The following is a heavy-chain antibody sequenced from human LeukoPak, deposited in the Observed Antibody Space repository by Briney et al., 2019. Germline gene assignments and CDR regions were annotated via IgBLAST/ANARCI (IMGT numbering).Heavy chain of an antibody. CDR3: ARVGKNGWDFDH. Sequence: PGGSLRLSCAASGFTFSAYWMTWVRQAPGKGLEWVANINEGGNVKFYVDSVKGRFTISRDHTKISLYLQMYSLRAEDTAVYYCARVGKNGWDFDHWGQGTLVTVSS. V-gene: IGHV3-7*01. D-gene: IGHD6-19*01. J-gene: IGHJ4*02. CDR1: GFTFSAYW. CDR2: INEGGNVK.